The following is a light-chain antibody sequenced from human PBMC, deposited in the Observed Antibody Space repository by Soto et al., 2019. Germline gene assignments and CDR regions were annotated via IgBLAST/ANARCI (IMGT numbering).Light chain of an antibody. CDR1: QSVNVF. CDR2: DAS. J-gene: IGKJ2*01. CDR3: QQYGSSPYT. V-gene: IGKV3-11*01. Sequence: EIVLTQSPATLSLSPGERATLSCRASQSVNVFLAWYQQKPGQAPRLLIYDASKRATGIPARFSGSVSGTDFTLTISSLDPEDSAVYYCQQYGSSPYTFGQGTKLEIK.